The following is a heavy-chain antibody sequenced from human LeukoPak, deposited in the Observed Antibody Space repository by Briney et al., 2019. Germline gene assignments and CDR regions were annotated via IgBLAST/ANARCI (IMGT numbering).Heavy chain of an antibody. D-gene: IGHD1-26*01. CDR3: ARSGLLNAFDI. J-gene: IGHJ3*02. V-gene: IGHV4-34*01. CDR1: GGSFSGYS. Sequence: SETLSLTCAVYGGSFSGYSWNWIRQPPVKGLEWIGEINHSGGTNYNPSLKSRVTISVDKSKNQFSLKLSSVTAADTAVYYCARSGLLNAFDIWGQGTMVTVSS. CDR2: INHSGGT.